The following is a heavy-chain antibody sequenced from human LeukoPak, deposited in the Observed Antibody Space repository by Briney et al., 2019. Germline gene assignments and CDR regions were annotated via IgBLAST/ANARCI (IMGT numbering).Heavy chain of an antibody. Sequence: GGSLRLSCAASGFTFSSYAMSWVRQAPGKGLEWVSAISGSGGSTYYADSVKGRFTISRDNSKNTLYLQMNSLRAEDTAVYYCANGLQQWLVVYWGQGTLVTVSS. CDR2: ISGSGGST. CDR3: ANGLQQWLVVY. V-gene: IGHV3-23*01. J-gene: IGHJ4*02. D-gene: IGHD6-19*01. CDR1: GFTFSSYA.